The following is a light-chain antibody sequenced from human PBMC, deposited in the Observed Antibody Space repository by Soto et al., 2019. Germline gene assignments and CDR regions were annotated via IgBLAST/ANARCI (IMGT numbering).Light chain of an antibody. V-gene: IGKV1-39*01. Sequence: DNRTTKSPSSLSATVGDRVTIHCRASQSISSYLNWYQQKPGKAPKFLIYAASSLQSGVPSRFSGSGSGTDFTLTISSLQPEDFATYYCQQSYSTPPVTFGPGTMVDIK. CDR1: QSISSY. J-gene: IGKJ3*01. CDR2: AAS. CDR3: QQSYSTPPVT.